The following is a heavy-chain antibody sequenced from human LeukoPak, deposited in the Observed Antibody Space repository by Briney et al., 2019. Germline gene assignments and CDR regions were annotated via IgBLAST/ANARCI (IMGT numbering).Heavy chain of an antibody. CDR1: GFTFSSYA. J-gene: IGHJ4*02. Sequence: GGSLRLSCAASGFTFSSYAMSWVRQAPGKGLEWVSAISGSGGSTYYADSVRGRFTISRDNSKSTVYLRMTSLRADDTAVYYCAKDLSYDSSHYWGQGTLVTVSS. V-gene: IGHV3-23*01. D-gene: IGHD3-22*01. CDR2: ISGSGGST. CDR3: AKDLSYDSSHY.